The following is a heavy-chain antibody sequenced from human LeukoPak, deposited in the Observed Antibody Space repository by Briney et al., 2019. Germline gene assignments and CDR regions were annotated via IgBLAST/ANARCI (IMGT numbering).Heavy chain of an antibody. CDR1: GYTFTSHG. V-gene: IGHV1-18*01. J-gene: IGHJ4*02. D-gene: IGHD3-22*01. CDR3: ARDRGYYDSSGD. Sequence: APVKVSCKASGYTFTSHGISWVRQAPGQGLEWMGWISAYNGNTNYAQKLQGRVTMTTDTSASTAYMELRSLRSDDTAVYYCARDRGYYDSSGDWGQGTLVTVSS. CDR2: ISAYNGNT.